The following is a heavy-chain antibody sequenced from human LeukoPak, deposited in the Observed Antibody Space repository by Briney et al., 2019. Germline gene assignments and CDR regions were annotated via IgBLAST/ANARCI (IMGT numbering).Heavy chain of an antibody. D-gene: IGHD1-1*01. Sequence: GGSLRLSCAASEFTFSRYWMHWVRQAPGKGLVWVSHINSDGSGTNYADSVKGRFTISRDNAKNTLYLQMNSLRAEDTAVYYCARDRDTTNWFDPWGQGTLVTVSS. CDR3: ARDRDTTNWFDP. CDR1: EFTFSRYW. CDR2: INSDGSGT. J-gene: IGHJ5*02. V-gene: IGHV3-74*01.